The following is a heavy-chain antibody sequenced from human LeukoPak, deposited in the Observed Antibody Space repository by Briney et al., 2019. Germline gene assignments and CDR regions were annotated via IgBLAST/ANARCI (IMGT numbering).Heavy chain of an antibody. V-gene: IGHV4-59*12. CDR3: ARDRITGTTNAFDI. Sequence: PSETLSLTCTVSGGSISSYYWSWTRQPPGKGLEWIGYIYYSGSTYYNPSLKSRVTISVDTSKNQFSLKLSSVTAADTAVYYCARDRITGTTNAFDIWGQGTMVTVSS. CDR2: IYYSGST. CDR1: GGSISSYY. D-gene: IGHD1-20*01. J-gene: IGHJ3*02.